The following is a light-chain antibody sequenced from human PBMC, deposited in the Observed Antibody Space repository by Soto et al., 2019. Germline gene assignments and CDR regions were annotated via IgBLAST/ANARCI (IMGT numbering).Light chain of an antibody. Sequence: DIQLTQSPSFLSAAVGDRVTISCRASQGSSDYLAWYQKKPGKAPKLLIYGASTLQSGVPSRFSGSASGTAFTLTISILQPEAFATYFCQQCNAYTLTFGGGTKLEIK. V-gene: IGKV1-9*01. CDR1: QGSSDY. J-gene: IGKJ4*01. CDR3: QQCNAYTLT. CDR2: GAS.